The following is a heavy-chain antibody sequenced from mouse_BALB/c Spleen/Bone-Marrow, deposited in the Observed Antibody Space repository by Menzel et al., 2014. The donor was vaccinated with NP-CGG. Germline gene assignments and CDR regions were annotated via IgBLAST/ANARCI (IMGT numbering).Heavy chain of an antibody. V-gene: IGHV5-6-5*01. CDR2: RGGSGDT. J-gene: IGHJ1*01. CDR3: ARGRYPVYSSNDAFDT. CDR1: GIDLDNYA. Sequence: EESGGRLVTPGTPLTLTCTVSGIDLDNYAMSWVRQAPGKGLEWIGIRGGSGDTHYASWAKGRFTISKASTAVDLKITSPTTEDTATYFCARGRYPVYSSNDAFDTWGPGTLVTVSS. D-gene: IGHD2-5*01.